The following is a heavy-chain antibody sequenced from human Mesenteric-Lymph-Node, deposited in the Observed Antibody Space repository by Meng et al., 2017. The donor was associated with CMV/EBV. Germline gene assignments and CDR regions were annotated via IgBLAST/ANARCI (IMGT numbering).Heavy chain of an antibody. J-gene: IGHJ6*02. CDR3: ARAGGCSSFFSACYYYYGMDV. V-gene: IGHV1-18*04. Sequence: ASVKVSCKVSGYTFIGYYIHWVRQAPGQGLEWMGWISAYNGNTNYAQKLQGRVTMTTDTSTSTAYMELRSLRSDDTAVYYCARAGGCSSFFSACYYYYGMDVWGQGTTVTVSS. CDR2: ISAYNGNT. D-gene: IGHD6-13*01. CDR1: GYTFIGYY.